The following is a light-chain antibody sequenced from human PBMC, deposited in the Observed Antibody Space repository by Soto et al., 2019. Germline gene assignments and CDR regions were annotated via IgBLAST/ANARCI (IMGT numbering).Light chain of an antibody. CDR2: GAS. J-gene: IGKJ1*01. CDR1: QSVSSNY. V-gene: IGKV3-20*01. Sequence: ESVLTQSPGTLSLSPGERATLSCRASQSVSSNYLAWCQQKPGQAPRLLIYGASTRATGIPDRFSGSGSGTDFTLTISRLEPDDSAVYYCQQYGSSPTWTFGQGTKVEIK. CDR3: QQYGSSPTWT.